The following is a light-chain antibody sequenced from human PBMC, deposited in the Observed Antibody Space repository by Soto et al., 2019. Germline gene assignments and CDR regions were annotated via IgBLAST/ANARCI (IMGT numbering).Light chain of an antibody. J-gene: IGLJ1*01. CDR3: AVWDDSLNGYV. CDR1: SSNIGSNT. CDR2: SNN. Sequence: QSVLTQPPSASGTPGQRVTISCSGSSSNIGSNTVNWYQHLPRAAPKRLIQSNNQRPSGVPDRFSGSQSGTSASLAISGLQSEDEADYYCAVWDDSLNGYVFGTGTKLTVL. V-gene: IGLV1-44*01.